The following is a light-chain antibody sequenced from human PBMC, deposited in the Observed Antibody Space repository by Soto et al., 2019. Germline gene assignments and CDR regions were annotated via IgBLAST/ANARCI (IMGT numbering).Light chain of an antibody. J-gene: IGLJ3*02. V-gene: IGLV2-23*01. CDR3: CSYAGSSTPNWV. Sequence: QSALTQPASVSGSPGQSITISCTGTSSDVGSYNLVSWYQQHPGKAPKLMIYEGSKRPSGFSNRCSGSKSGNTASLTISGLQAEDEGDYYCCSYAGSSTPNWVFGGGTKLNVL. CDR1: SSDVGSYNL. CDR2: EGS.